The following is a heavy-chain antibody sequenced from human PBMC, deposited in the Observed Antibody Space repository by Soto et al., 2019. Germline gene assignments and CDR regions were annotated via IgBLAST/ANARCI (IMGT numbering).Heavy chain of an antibody. CDR2: IYWYDNK. Sequence: QITWKDSGPTLVKLTQTVTLICTFSGFSLSTIAVGVGWILQPPGKALEWLALIYWYDNKCCSPSLKCRLGNTKVTSKNQVVLTLTNMETIYTSTYYCTRCHGRWARGYYLDVCGKGTTVTVSS. D-gene: IGHD1-26*01. J-gene: IGHJ6*03. V-gene: IGHV2-5*01. CDR3: TRCHGRWARGYYLDV. CDR1: GFSLSTIAVG.